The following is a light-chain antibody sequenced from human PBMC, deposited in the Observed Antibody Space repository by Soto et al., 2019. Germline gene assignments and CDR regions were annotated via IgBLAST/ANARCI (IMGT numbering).Light chain of an antibody. CDR2: STT. V-gene: IGLV7-43*01. CDR3: LLYYDGAGV. J-gene: IGLJ2*01. Sequence: QTVVTQEPSLTVSPGGTVTLTCASSTGAVTSGYYPNWFQQKPGQAPTSLIYSTTNRHSWTPARFSGSLLGGEAALTLSGVQPEDEAEYYCLLYYDGAGVFGGGTKLTVL. CDR1: TGAVTSGYY.